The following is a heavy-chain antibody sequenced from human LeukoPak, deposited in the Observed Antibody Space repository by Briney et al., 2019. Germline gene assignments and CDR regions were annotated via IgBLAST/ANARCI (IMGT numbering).Heavy chain of an antibody. D-gene: IGHD5-12*01. Sequence: GASVKLSCTASGYTFTSYGITWVRQAPGQGLEWVGWISAFSGDTNYAQNVKGRVTMTTDTPTSTAYMHLRSLRADDTAVYYCARARTGGGYDSYFDYRGQGTLVTVSS. CDR2: ISAFSGDT. CDR1: GYTFTSYG. CDR3: ARARTGGGYDSYFDY. V-gene: IGHV1-18*01. J-gene: IGHJ4*02.